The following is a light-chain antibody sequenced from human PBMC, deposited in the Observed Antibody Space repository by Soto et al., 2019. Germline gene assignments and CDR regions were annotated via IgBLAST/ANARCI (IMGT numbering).Light chain of an antibody. Sequence: QSALTQPASMSGSPGQSITISCTGTTSDVGTYNYVSWYQQYPGKAPKLMIYEVTNRPSGVSNRFSGSKSGNTASLTISGLQADDEADYYCSSYTTSSTLVLFGGGTQLTVL. CDR3: SSYTTSSTLVL. J-gene: IGLJ2*01. V-gene: IGLV2-14*03. CDR2: EVT. CDR1: TSDVGTYNY.